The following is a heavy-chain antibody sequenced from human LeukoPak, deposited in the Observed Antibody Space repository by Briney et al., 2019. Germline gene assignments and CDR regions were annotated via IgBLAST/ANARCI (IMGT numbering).Heavy chain of an antibody. J-gene: IGHJ3*01. CDR2: ICSSGSSV. D-gene: IGHD6-6*01. Sequence: GGSLRLSCAASEFTFSSHFMNWVRQAPGKGLEWVSSICSSGSSVLYADSLKGRFTISRDNAKNSLYLQMNSLRPEDTAVYYCARERYSRSSHDALDLWGQGTMVTVSS. CDR3: ARERYSRSSHDALDL. CDR1: EFTFSSHF. V-gene: IGHV3-21*01.